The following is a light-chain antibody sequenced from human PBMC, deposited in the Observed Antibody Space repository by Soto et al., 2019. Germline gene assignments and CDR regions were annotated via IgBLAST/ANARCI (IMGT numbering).Light chain of an antibody. V-gene: IGKV1-33*01. J-gene: IGKJ2*01. CDR2: DAS. Sequence: DIQMTQSPSSLSASVGDRVTITCQASQDISNYLNWYQQKPGKAPKLLIYDASNLETGVPSRFSGSGSGTDFTLTISILQPEDIATYYCQQYENLPYTFGQGTKLEIK. CDR1: QDISNY. CDR3: QQYENLPYT.